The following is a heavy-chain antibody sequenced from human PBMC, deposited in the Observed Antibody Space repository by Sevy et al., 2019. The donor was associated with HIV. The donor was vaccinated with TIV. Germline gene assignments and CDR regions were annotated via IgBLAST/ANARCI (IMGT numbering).Heavy chain of an antibody. D-gene: IGHD6-19*01. CDR3: ARDSESSVWDAFDI. CDR1: GYTFTSYG. J-gene: IGHJ3*02. Sequence: ASVKVSCEASGYTFTSYGISWVRQAPGQGLEWMGWISAYTGSTHYAQKLQGRVIMTTDTSTSTAYLELRSLRSDDTAVYYCARDSESSVWDAFDIWGQGTMVTVSS. V-gene: IGHV1-18*01. CDR2: ISAYTGST.